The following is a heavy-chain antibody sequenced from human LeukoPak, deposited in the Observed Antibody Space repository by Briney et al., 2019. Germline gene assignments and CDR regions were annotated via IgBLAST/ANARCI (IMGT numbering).Heavy chain of an antibody. CDR2: INHRGTT. Sequence: SDTLSLTCAVYGESLSKYYWTWIRPSPGKGLEWIGEINHRGTTNHNPSLKSRVTISVGTSKNQFSLKLSSVTAADTAVYYCADSYGPYYYGMDVWGQGTTVT. V-gene: IGHV4-34*01. CDR1: GESLSKYY. J-gene: IGHJ6*02. D-gene: IGHD5-18*01. CDR3: ADSYGPYYYGMDV.